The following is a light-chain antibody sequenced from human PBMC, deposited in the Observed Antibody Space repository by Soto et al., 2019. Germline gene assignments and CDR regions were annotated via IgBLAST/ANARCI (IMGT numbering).Light chain of an antibody. V-gene: IGKV3-20*01. CDR1: QSLSSTY. CDR2: GAS. Sequence: EVVLTQSPGTLSLSPGERATLSCRASQSLSSTYLAWYQQKPGQSPRLLIYGASSRATGIPDRFYGSGSGTDFTLPIDRLEPEDFAMYYCQRSGSAPPYTFGAGTRLDIK. CDR3: QRSGSAPPYT. J-gene: IGKJ2*01.